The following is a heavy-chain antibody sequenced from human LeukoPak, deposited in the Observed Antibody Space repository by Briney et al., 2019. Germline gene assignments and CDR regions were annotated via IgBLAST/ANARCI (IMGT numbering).Heavy chain of an antibody. CDR1: GGSISSGAYY. V-gene: IGHV4-31*03. Sequence: PSETLSLTCTVSGGSISSGAYYWSWIRQHPGQGLEWIGYNYYSRSTYSNPSLKSRVTISVDTSKNQFAMMLSSVTAGDTAVYYWARESRFVTMVRGDPNDFGMDVWGQGTTVTVSS. CDR2: NYYSRST. D-gene: IGHD3-10*01. J-gene: IGHJ6*02. CDR3: ARESRFVTMVRGDPNDFGMDV.